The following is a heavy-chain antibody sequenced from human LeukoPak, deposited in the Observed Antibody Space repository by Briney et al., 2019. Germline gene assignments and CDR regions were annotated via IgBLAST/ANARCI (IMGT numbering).Heavy chain of an antibody. CDR2: IYSGGST. CDR1: GFTVSSNY. Sequence: GGSLRLSCAASGFTVSSNYMSWVRQAPGKGLEWVSVIYSGGSTYYADSVKGRFTISRDNSKNTLYLQMNSLRAEDTAVYYCARFTSSGWYGGAFDYWGQGTLVTVSP. V-gene: IGHV3-66*01. J-gene: IGHJ4*02. CDR3: ARFTSSGWYGGAFDY. D-gene: IGHD6-19*01.